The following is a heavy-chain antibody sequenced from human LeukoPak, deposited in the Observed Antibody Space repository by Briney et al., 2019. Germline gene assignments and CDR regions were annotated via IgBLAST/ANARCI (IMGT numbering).Heavy chain of an antibody. Sequence: PGGSLRLSCAASGFTFSSYSMNWVRQAPGKGLEWVSSISSSSSYIYYADSVKGRFTISRDNAKNSLYLQMNSLRAGDTAVYYCAKADRSWTGFDYWGHGTLVTVSS. V-gene: IGHV3-21*04. J-gene: IGHJ4*01. D-gene: IGHD6-13*01. CDR3: AKADRSWTGFDY. CDR1: GFTFSSYS. CDR2: ISSSSSYI.